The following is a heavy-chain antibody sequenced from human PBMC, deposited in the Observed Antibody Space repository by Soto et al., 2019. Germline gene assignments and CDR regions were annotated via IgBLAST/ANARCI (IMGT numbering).Heavy chain of an antibody. CDR2: IWNDGTTT. V-gene: IGHV3-33*01. Sequence: LVESGGGVAQPGRSLRLSCATSGFSFSPSGMHWVRQAPGKGLEWLAIIWNDGTTTYYADSVKGRFTISRDNSKNTLYLQMNSLGDEDTAVYYCARDVSRYDVDYWGQGTVVTVSS. D-gene: IGHD5-12*01. CDR3: ARDVSRYDVDY. CDR1: GFSFSPSG. J-gene: IGHJ4*02.